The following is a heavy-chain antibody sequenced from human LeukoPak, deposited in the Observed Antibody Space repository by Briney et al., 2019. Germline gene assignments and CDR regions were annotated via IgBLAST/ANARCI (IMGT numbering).Heavy chain of an antibody. Sequence: SETLSLTCTVSGGSTSSGDYYWSWIRQPLAKGLEWIGYIYYSGSTYYNPSLKSRVTISVDTSKNQFSLKLSSVTAADTAVYYCARRPYYDILTGDRSPGAFDIWGQGTMVTVSS. CDR2: IYYSGST. CDR1: GGSTSSGDYY. CDR3: ARRPYYDILTGDRSPGAFDI. J-gene: IGHJ3*02. V-gene: IGHV4-30-4*01. D-gene: IGHD3-9*01.